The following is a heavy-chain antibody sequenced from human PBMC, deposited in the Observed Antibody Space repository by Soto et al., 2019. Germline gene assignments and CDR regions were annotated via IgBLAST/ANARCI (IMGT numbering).Heavy chain of an antibody. CDR3: VRLVGNSWLDH. D-gene: IGHD3-9*01. V-gene: IGHV6-1*01. CDR1: GDSVSSNSAV. CDR2: TYYRSQWHY. J-gene: IGHJ4*02. Sequence: QVQLQQSGPGLVKPSQTLSLTYAISGDSVSSNSAVWNWIRQSPSRGLEWLGRTYYRSQWHYEYAVFVQSRISIDPDTSKNQFFLQLNSVTPEDTAVYYCVRLVGNSWLDHWGQGTLVTVSS.